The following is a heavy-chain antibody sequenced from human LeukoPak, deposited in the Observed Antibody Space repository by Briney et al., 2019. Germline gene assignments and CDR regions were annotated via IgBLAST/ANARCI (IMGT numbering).Heavy chain of an antibody. CDR2: IYYSGST. CDR3: ARDPQYSSSSDAFDI. D-gene: IGHD6-13*01. J-gene: IGHJ3*02. CDR1: GGSVSSGSYY. Sequence: PSETLSLTCTVSGGSVSSGSYYWSWIRQPPGKALEWIGHIYYSGSTNYHPSLMSRVTISVDTSKNQFSLKLSSVTAADTAVYFCARDPQYSSSSDAFDIWGQGTMVTVSS. V-gene: IGHV4-61*01.